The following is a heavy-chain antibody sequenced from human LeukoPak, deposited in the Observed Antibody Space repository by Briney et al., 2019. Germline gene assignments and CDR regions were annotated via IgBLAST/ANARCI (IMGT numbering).Heavy chain of an antibody. CDR2: ISIDGTKE. J-gene: IGHJ4*02. CDR1: GFTFSSYP. V-gene: IGHV3-30*01. D-gene: IGHD1-20*01. Sequence: GGSLRLSCAASGFTFSSYPFHWVRQAPGKGLEWVAVISIDGTKEYFADSLEGRFSISRDNSKNTVYLQVNSLRAEDTAVYYCARGSGNWHYDYWGQGTLVTVSS. CDR3: ARGSGNWHYDY.